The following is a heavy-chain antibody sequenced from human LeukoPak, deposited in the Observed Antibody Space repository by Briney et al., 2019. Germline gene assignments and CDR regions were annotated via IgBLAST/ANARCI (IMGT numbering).Heavy chain of an antibody. J-gene: IGHJ4*02. CDR3: ATEGYSSGWYVVDY. V-gene: IGHV3-74*01. CDR2: INSDGSST. Sequence: SGGSLRLSCAASGFTFSSYWMHWVRQAPGKGLVWVSRINSDGSSTSYADSVKGRFTISRDNAKNTLYLQMNSLRAEDTAVYYCATEGYSSGWYVVDYWGQGTLVTVSS. CDR1: GFTFSSYW. D-gene: IGHD6-19*01.